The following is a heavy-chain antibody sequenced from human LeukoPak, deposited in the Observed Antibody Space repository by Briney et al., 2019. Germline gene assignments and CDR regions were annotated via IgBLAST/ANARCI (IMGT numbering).Heavy chain of an antibody. CDR1: GYTFTSYA. D-gene: IGHD3-10*01. V-gene: IGHV1-3*01. CDR3: ARVSRRGRTFDY. CDR2: INAGNGNT. Sequence: ASVKVSCKASGYTFTSYAMHWVRQAPGQRLEWMGWINAGNGNTKYSQKFQGRVTITRDTSASTAYMELSSLRSEDTAVYYCARVSRRGRTFDYWGQGTLVTVSS. J-gene: IGHJ4*02.